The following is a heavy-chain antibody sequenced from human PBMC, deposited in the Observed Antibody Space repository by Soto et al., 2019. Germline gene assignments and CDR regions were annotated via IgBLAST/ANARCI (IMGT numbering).Heavy chain of an antibody. V-gene: IGHV3-21*01. J-gene: IGHJ6*03. Sequence: EVQLVESGGGLVKPGGSLRLSCAASGFTFSSYSMNWVRQAPGKGLEWVSSISSSSSYIYYADSVKGRFTISRDNAKNSLYLQMNSLRAEDTAVYYCACPEYCSSTSCSYYHYMDVWGKGTTVTVSS. CDR3: ACPEYCSSTSCSYYHYMDV. CDR2: ISSSSSYI. D-gene: IGHD2-2*01. CDR1: GFTFSSYS.